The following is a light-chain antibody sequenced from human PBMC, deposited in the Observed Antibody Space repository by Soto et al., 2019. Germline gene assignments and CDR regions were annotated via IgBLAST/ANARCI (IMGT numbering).Light chain of an antibody. CDR1: QSVSSN. V-gene: IGKV3-15*01. Sequence: EIVMTQSPATLSVSPGERATLSCRASQSVSSNLAWYQQKPGQAPRLLIYGASTRATGIPARFSGSGSGTEFTLTISSLQSEDFAVYYCQHYGRSPPSWTFGQGTKVEIK. CDR3: QHYGRSPPSWT. CDR2: GAS. J-gene: IGKJ1*01.